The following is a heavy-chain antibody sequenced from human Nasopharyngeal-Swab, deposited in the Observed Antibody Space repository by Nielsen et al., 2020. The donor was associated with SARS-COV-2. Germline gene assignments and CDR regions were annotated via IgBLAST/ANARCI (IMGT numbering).Heavy chain of an antibody. V-gene: IGHV1-46*01. D-gene: IGHD3-22*01. CDR3: AKDPRDRYYYDSSGYQTPGFDY. CDR1: GYTFTSYY. Sequence: ASVKVSCKASGYTFTSYYMHWVRQAPGQGLEWRGIINPSGGSTSYAQKFQGRVTMTRDTSTSTVYMELSSLRSEDTAVYYCAKDPRDRYYYDSSGYQTPGFDYWGQGTLVTVSS. J-gene: IGHJ4*02. CDR2: INPSGGST.